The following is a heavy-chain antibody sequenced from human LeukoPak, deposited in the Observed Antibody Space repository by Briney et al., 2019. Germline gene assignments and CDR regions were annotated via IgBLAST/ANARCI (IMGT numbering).Heavy chain of an antibody. CDR1: GFTFTTYS. CDR2: TSSDGSHK. CDR3: ARRSEDYWYFDL. Sequence: GRSLRLSCAASGFTFTTYSMNWVRQAPGKGLEWVAVTSSDGSHKYYADSVRGRFTISRDNSKNTLYLQMNSLRPEDTAVYYCARRSEDYWYFDLWGRGTLATVSS. V-gene: IGHV3-30*19. J-gene: IGHJ2*01.